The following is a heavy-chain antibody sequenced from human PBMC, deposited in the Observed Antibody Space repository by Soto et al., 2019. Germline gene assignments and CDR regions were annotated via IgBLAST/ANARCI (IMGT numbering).Heavy chain of an antibody. Sequence: GGSLRLSCAASGFTFSSYGMHWVRQAPGKGLEWVAVIWYDGSNKYYADSVKGRFTISRDNSKNTLYLQMNSLRAEDTAVYYCARVHCRGGSCYHYWSFDLWGRGTLVTVSS. D-gene: IGHD2-15*01. CDR2: IWYDGSNK. J-gene: IGHJ2*01. CDR1: GFTFSSYG. CDR3: ARVHCRGGSCYHYWSFDL. V-gene: IGHV3-33*01.